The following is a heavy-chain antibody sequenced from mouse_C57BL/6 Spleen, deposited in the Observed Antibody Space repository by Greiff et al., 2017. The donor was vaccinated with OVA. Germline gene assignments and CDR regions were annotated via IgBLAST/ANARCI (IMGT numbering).Heavy chain of an antibody. CDR2: IDPSDSET. D-gene: IGHD2-4*01. CDR1: GYTFTSYW. V-gene: IGHV1-52*01. CDR3: ARSGYDYVNYAMDY. J-gene: IGHJ4*01. Sequence: QVQLKQPGAELVRPGSSVKLSCKASGYTFTSYWMHWVKQRPIQGLEWIGNIDPSDSETHYNQKFKDKATLTVDKSSSTAYMQLSSLTSEDSAVYYCARSGYDYVNYAMDYWGQGTSVTVSS.